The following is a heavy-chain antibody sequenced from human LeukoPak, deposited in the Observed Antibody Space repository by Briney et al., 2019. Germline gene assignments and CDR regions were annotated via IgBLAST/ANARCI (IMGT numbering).Heavy chain of an antibody. J-gene: IGHJ4*02. V-gene: IGHV3-74*01. D-gene: IGHD3-22*01. Sequence: GGSLRLSCAASGFTFSSYSMNWVRQAPGKGLVWVSRINSDGSSTSYADSVKGRFTISRDNAKNTLYLQMNSLRAEDTAVYYCARGGYYYDSSGYVDYWGQGTLVTVSS. CDR2: INSDGSST. CDR1: GFTFSSYS. CDR3: ARGGYYYDSSGYVDY.